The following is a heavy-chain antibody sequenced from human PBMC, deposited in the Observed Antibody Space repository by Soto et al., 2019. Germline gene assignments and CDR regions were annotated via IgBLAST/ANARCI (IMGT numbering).Heavy chain of an antibody. CDR1: GFTFTSSA. D-gene: IGHD3-22*01. J-gene: IGHJ3*02. V-gene: IGHV1-58*02. Sequence: ASVKVSCKASGFTFTSSAMQWVRQARGQRLEWIGWIVVGSGNTNYAQKFQERVTITRDMSTSTAYMELSSLRSEDTAVYYCAAATKRAGGLYDSSGDDAFDIWG. CDR2: IVVGSGNT. CDR3: AAATKRAGGLYDSSGDDAFDI.